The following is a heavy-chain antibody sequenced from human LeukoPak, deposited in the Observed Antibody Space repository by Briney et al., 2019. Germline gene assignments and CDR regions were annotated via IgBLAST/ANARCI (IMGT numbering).Heavy chain of an antibody. J-gene: IGHJ6*04. V-gene: IGHV1-18*04. CDR2: ISAYNGNT. CDR3: ARGASHDYGDYVGSKYYGMDV. Sequence: ASVKVFCKASGYTFTSYGISWVRQAPGQGLEWMGWISAYNGNTNYAQKLQGRVTMTTDTSTSTAYMELRSLRSDDTAVYYCARGASHDYGDYVGSKYYGMDVWGKGTTVTVSS. CDR1: GYTFTSYG. D-gene: IGHD4-17*01.